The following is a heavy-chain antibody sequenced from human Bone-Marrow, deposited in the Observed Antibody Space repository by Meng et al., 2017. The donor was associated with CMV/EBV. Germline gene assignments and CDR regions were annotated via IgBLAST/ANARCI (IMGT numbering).Heavy chain of an antibody. CDR2: INPNSGGT. D-gene: IGHD6-19*01. CDR3: ASLGYSSGWPPGY. V-gene: IGHV1-2*02. Sequence: ASVKVSCKASGYTFTGYYMHWVRQAPGQGLEWMGWINPNSGGTNYAQKFQGRVTMTRDTSIRTAYMELSRLRSDDTAVYYCASLGYSSGWPPGYWGQGTLVTVSS. J-gene: IGHJ4*02. CDR1: GYTFTGYY.